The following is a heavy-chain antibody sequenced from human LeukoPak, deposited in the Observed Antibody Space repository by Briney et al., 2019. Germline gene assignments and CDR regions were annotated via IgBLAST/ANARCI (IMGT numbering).Heavy chain of an antibody. CDR1: GGSFSGYY. D-gene: IGHD2-15*01. CDR2: INHSGST. J-gene: IGHJ5*02. CDR3: AVVYCSGGSCYNGWFDP. Sequence: PSETLSLTCAVYGGSFSGYYWSWLRQPPGKGLEWIGEINHSGSTNYNPSLKSRVTISVDTSKNQFSLKLSSVTAADTAVYYCAVVYCSGGSCYNGWFDPWGQGTLVTVSS. V-gene: IGHV4-34*01.